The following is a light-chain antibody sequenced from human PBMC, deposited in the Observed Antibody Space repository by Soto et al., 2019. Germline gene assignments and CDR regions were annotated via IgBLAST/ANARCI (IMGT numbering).Light chain of an antibody. J-gene: IGKJ1*01. Sequence: EIVMTQSPATLSVSPGERAXLSCRASQSVSSNLAWYQQKPGQAPRLLIYGASTRATGIPARFSGSGSGTEFTLTIGSLQSEDFAVYYCQQYNNWRGTFGQGTKVDSK. CDR1: QSVSSN. V-gene: IGKV3-15*01. CDR3: QQYNNWRGT. CDR2: GAS.